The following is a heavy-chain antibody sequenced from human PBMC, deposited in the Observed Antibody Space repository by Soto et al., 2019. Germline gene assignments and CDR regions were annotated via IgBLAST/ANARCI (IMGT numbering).Heavy chain of an antibody. Sequence: SETLSLTCSVSGYSINRGYYWGWIRQAPGKGLEWIGSIYHRGATYYAPSLKARAAISLDTSNNHFTLRLTSVTVADTDIYYCARYQYDSSGPDDEHWGQGALVTVSS. D-gene: IGHD3-22*01. J-gene: IGHJ4*02. V-gene: IGHV4-38-2*01. CDR3: ARYQYDSSGPDDEH. CDR2: IYHRGAT. CDR1: GYSINRGYY.